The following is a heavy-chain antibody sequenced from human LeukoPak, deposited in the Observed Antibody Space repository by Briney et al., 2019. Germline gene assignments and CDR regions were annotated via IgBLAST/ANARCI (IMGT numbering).Heavy chain of an antibody. V-gene: IGHV4-31*03. Sequence: SETLSLTCTVSGGSISSGGYYWSWIRQHPGKGLEWIGYIYYSGSTYYNPSPKSRVTISVDTSKNQFSLKLSSVTAADTAVYYCARGVRWLQLKGYYFDYWGQGTLVTVSS. CDR3: ARGVRWLQLKGYYFDY. J-gene: IGHJ4*02. CDR2: IYYSGST. D-gene: IGHD5-24*01. CDR1: GGSISSGGYY.